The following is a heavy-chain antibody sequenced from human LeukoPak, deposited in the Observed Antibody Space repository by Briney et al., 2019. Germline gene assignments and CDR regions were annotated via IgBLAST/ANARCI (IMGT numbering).Heavy chain of an antibody. Sequence: GGSLRLSCAASGFTFSSYSMNWVRQAPGKGLEWVSSISSSSSYIYYADSVKGRFTISRDNAKNSLYLQMNSLRAEDTAVYYCASVVPAATDPEGAFDIWGQGTMVTVSS. CDR1: GFTFSSYS. CDR3: ASVVPAATDPEGAFDI. CDR2: ISSSSSYI. D-gene: IGHD2-2*01. J-gene: IGHJ3*02. V-gene: IGHV3-21*01.